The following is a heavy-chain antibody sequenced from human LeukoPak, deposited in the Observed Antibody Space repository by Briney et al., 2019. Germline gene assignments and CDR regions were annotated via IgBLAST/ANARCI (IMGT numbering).Heavy chain of an antibody. V-gene: IGHV4-34*01. CDR2: INHSGST. CDR1: GGSFSGYY. D-gene: IGHD3-22*01. Sequence: SETLSLTCAVYGGSFSGYYWSWIRQPPGKGLEWIGEINHSGSTNYNPSLKSRVTISVDTSKNQFSLKLSSVTAADTAVYYCARHVWTMIVVGYLFDYWGQGTLVTVSS. CDR3: ARHVWTMIVVGYLFDY. J-gene: IGHJ4*02.